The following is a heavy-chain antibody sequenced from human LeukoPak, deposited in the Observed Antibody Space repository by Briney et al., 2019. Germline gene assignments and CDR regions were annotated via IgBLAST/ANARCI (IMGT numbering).Heavy chain of an antibody. D-gene: IGHD3-9*01. J-gene: IGHJ4*02. CDR2: INPNSGGT. Sequence: GASVKVSCKASGYTFTGYYMHWVRQAPGQGLEWMGWINPNSGGTNYAQKFQGRVTMTRDTSISTVDMELSRLRSDDTAVYFCARGAYYDILTPLDYWGQGTLVTVSS. V-gene: IGHV1-2*02. CDR1: GYTFTGYY. CDR3: ARGAYYDILTPLDY.